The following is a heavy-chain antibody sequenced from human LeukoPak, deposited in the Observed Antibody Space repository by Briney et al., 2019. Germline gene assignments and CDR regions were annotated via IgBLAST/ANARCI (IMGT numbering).Heavy chain of an antibody. CDR2: INHSGSP. CDR3: ARPISSQGYFGVVID. V-gene: IGHV4-38-2*01. Sequence: SETLSLTCAVSGYSISSASYWGWIRQPPGKGLEWIGNINHSGSPYYNPSLKSRVTISVDTSKNQFSLKLSSVTAADTAVYYCARPISSQGYFGVVIDWGQGTLVTVSS. J-gene: IGHJ4*02. D-gene: IGHD3-3*01. CDR1: GYSISSASY.